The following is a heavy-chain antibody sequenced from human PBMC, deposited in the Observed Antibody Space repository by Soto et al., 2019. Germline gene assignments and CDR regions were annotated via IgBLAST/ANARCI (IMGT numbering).Heavy chain of an antibody. CDR1: GFTFSNYA. Sequence: EVQLLESGGGLVQPGGSLRLSCIASGFTFSNYAMSWVRQAPGKGLEWVSAIRGSATTTYYADSVTGRFTISRDNSKDTLYLQINSLRVEDTAIYYFAKDILGVNPGMDVWGQGAKVNGSS. V-gene: IGHV3-23*01. CDR3: AKDILGVNPGMDV. CDR2: IRGSATTT. J-gene: IGHJ6*02. D-gene: IGHD3-16*01.